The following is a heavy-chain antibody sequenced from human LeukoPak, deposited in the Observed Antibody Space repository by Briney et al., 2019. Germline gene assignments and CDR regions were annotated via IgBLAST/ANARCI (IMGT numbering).Heavy chain of an antibody. J-gene: IGHJ4*02. Sequence: GGSLRLSCAASGFTFSSYAMHWVPQAPGKGLEWVAVISYDGSNKYYADSVKGRFTISRDNSKNTLYLQMNSLRAEDTAVYYCAREVLRYFDDWGQGTLVTVSS. CDR3: AREVLRYFDD. D-gene: IGHD3-9*01. CDR1: GFTFSSYA. V-gene: IGHV3-30-3*01. CDR2: ISYDGSNK.